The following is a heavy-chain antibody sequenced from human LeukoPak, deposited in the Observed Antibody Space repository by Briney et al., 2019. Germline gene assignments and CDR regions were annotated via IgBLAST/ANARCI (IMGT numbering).Heavy chain of an antibody. J-gene: IGHJ4*02. Sequence: GGSLRLSCAASGFTFSSYGMHWVRQAPGKGLEWVAVISYDGSNKYYADSVKGRFTISRDNSKNTLYLQMNSLRAEDTAVYYCARGASSSWGNDYWGQGTLVTVSS. CDR3: ARGASSSWGNDY. CDR1: GFTFSSYG. CDR2: ISYDGSNK. V-gene: IGHV3-30*03. D-gene: IGHD6-13*01.